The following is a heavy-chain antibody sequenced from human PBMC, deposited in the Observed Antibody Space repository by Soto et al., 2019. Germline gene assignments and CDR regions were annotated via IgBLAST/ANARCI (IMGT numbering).Heavy chain of an antibody. D-gene: IGHD3-10*01. CDR2: IYYSGST. CDR1: GGSISSSSYY. J-gene: IGHJ4*02. Sequence: QLQLQESGPGLVKPSETLSLTCTVSGGSISSSSYYWGWIRQPPGKGLEWIGSIYYSGSTYYNPSIKSRVTISVDTSKNQFSLKLSSVTAADTAVYYCARRYSTYYYGSGSCYFDYWGQGTLVTVSS. V-gene: IGHV4-39*01. CDR3: ARRYSTYYYGSGSCYFDY.